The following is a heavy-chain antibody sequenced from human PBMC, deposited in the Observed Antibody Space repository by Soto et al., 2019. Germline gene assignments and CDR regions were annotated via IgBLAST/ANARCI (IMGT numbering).Heavy chain of an antibody. J-gene: IGHJ3*02. Sequence: GGSLRLSCAASGFTFSSYSMNWVRQAPGKGLEWVSSISSSSSYIYYADSVKGRFTISRDNAKNSLYLQMNSLRAEDTAVYYCARECCSSTSCYDGGCDAFDIWGQGTMVTVSS. CDR3: ARECCSSTSCYDGGCDAFDI. V-gene: IGHV3-21*01. D-gene: IGHD2-2*01. CDR1: GFTFSSYS. CDR2: ISSSSSYI.